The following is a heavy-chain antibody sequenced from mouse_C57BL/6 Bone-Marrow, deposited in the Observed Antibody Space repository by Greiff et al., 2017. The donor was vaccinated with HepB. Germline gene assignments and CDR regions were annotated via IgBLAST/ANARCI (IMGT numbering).Heavy chain of an antibody. CDR1: GYTFTTYP. J-gene: IGHJ3*01. CDR2: FHPYNDDT. D-gene: IGHD1-1*01. CDR3: ARGPSYYGSSYGFAY. Sequence: VQLQESGAELVKPGASVKMSCKASGYTFTTYPIEWMKQNHGKSLEWIGNFHPYNDDTKYNEKFKGKATLTVEKSSSTVYLELSRLTSDDSAVYYCARGPSYYGSSYGFAYWGQGTLVTVSA. V-gene: IGHV1-47*01.